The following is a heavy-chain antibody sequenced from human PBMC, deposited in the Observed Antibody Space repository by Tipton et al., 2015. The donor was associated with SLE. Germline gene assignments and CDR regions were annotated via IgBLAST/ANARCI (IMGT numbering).Heavy chain of an antibody. D-gene: IGHD2-15*01. V-gene: IGHV3-74*01. J-gene: IGHJ4*02. Sequence: SLRLSCAASGFTFNDYAMHWVRQAPGKGLEWVSNINTDGTTTNYADSARGRFTISRDNAKNTLYLQMNGLRAEDTGVYYCAKPTCSDGTCYPGGYWGQGTLVTVSS. CDR2: INTDGTTT. CDR3: AKPTCSDGTCYPGGY. CDR1: GFTFNDYA.